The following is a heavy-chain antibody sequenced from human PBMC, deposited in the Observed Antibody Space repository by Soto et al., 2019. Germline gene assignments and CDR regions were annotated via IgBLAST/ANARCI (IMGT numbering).Heavy chain of an antibody. Sequence: QVQLVHSGVEVKKPGSSVKVSCKAAGGSFSIYTVFWVRQAPGQGLEWMGRIIPMFDIANYAQNFQGRVTFNADKFTDTVYMEMLNLRSDDTAVYYCTLGSLSAEVFDIWGQGTLVTVSS. D-gene: IGHD6-6*01. CDR1: GGSFSIYT. V-gene: IGHV1-69*02. CDR3: TLGSLSAEVFDI. J-gene: IGHJ3*02. CDR2: IIPMFDIA.